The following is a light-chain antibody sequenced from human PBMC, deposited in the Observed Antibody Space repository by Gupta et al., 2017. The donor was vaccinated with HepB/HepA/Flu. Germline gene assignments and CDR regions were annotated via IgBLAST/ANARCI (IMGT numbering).Light chain of an antibody. J-gene: IGKJ3*01. CDR1: QSISSY. Sequence: DIQMTQSPSSLSASLGDRVTITCRASQSISSYLNWYQQKPGKAPKLLIYAASSLQSGVPSRFSGSGSGTDFTLTISSLQPEDVATYYCQQSYSTPGTFGPGTNVDIK. CDR2: AAS. V-gene: IGKV1-39*01. CDR3: QQSYSTPGT.